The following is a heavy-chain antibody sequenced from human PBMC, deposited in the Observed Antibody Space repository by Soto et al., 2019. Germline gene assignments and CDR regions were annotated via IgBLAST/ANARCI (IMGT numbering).Heavy chain of an antibody. Sequence: SVKVSCKASGGTFSSYAISWGRQAPGQGLEWMGGIIPIFGTANYAQKFQGRVTITADESTSTAYMELSSLRSEDTAVYYCARGGSSSPVYYYYGMDVWGQGTTVTVSS. J-gene: IGHJ6*02. CDR1: GGTFSSYA. V-gene: IGHV1-69*13. CDR3: ARGGSSSPVYYYYGMDV. D-gene: IGHD6-6*01. CDR2: IIPIFGTA.